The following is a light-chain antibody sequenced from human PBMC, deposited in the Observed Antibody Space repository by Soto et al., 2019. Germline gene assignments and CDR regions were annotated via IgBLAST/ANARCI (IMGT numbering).Light chain of an antibody. J-gene: IGLJ1*01. CDR1: SSNIGNNY. V-gene: IGLV1-51*01. CDR3: GTWDSSLSVHV. CDR2: DNN. Sequence: CSGTSSNIGNNYVSWYQQLPGTAPKLLIYDNNKRPSGIPDRFSGSKSGTSATLGITGLQTGDEADYYCGTWDSSLSVHVFGTGTKVTVL.